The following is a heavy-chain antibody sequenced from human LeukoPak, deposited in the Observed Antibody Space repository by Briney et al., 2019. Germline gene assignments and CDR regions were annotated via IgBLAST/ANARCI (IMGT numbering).Heavy chain of an antibody. V-gene: IGHV3-13*04. D-gene: IGHD3-22*01. CDR3: ARAFRYYDSSGYLYYFDY. J-gene: IGHJ4*02. Sequence: QPGGSLRLSCAASGFTFSSYDMHWVRQATGKGLEWVSALGTAGDTYYPGSVKGRFTISRENAKDSLYLQMNSLRAGDTAVYYCARAFRYYDSSGYLYYFDYWGQGTLVTVSS. CDR1: GFTFSSYD. CDR2: LGTAGDT.